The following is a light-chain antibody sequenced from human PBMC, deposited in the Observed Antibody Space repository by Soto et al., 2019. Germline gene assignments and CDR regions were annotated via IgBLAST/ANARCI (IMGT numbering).Light chain of an antibody. V-gene: IGKV3-11*01. CDR2: DAS. CDR1: QSVSSC. J-gene: IGKJ4*01. CDR3: QQRCKWPLT. Sequence: EIVLTQSPATLSLSPGERATLSCRAGQSVSSCLGWYQQKPGQAPRLLIYDASNRATGIPARFSGSGSGTDFTLTISSLEPEDFAVYYCQQRCKWPLTFGGGTKVEIK.